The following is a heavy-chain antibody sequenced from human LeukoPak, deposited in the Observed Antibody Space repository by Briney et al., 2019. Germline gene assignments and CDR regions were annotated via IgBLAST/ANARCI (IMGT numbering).Heavy chain of an antibody. J-gene: IGHJ4*02. D-gene: IGHD1-26*01. Sequence: GRSLRLSCAASGFTFSDYTMNWVRQAPGKGLEWVSYISSSSSTIYYADSVKGRFTISRDNAKNLLFLQMNSLRAEDTAVYYCARGGSNFDYWGQGTLVTVSS. CDR2: ISSSSSTI. V-gene: IGHV3-48*04. CDR1: GFTFSDYT. CDR3: ARGGSNFDY.